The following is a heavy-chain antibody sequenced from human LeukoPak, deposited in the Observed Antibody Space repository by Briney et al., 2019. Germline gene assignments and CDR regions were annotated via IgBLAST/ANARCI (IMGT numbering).Heavy chain of an antibody. CDR3: RRVGYMAEGINY. CDR1: GFPFSSYW. Sequence: AGGSLRLSCVASGFPFSSYWMTWVRQAPGKGLEWVANIKQDGSKKSYVDSVKGRFTISRDNAKNSLYLQMNSLRAEDTAIYYCRRVGYMAEGINYWGQGTLVTVS. V-gene: IGHV3-7*04. CDR2: IKQDGSKK. D-gene: IGHD5-18*01. J-gene: IGHJ4*02.